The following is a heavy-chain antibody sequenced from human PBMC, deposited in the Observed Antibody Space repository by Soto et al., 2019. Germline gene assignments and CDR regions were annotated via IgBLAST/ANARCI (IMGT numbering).Heavy chain of an antibody. V-gene: IGHV3-21*01. CDR2: ISSSGSFM. J-gene: IGHJ5*01. Sequence: EVQLVESGGGLVKPGGSLRLSCVGSGFSFSSDSMGWVRQAPGKGLEWDSSISSSGSFMNYADSVKGRFTISRDNAKDSLYLQLSGLKDEDTAVYYCARDPPTGPTFDWVDSWGQGTLLTVSS. D-gene: IGHD1-7*01. CDR1: GFSFSSDS. CDR3: ARDPPTGPTFDWVDS.